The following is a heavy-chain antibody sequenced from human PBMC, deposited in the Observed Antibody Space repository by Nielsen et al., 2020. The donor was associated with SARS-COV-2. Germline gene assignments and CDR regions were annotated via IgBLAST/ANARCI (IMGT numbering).Heavy chain of an antibody. CDR3: ARAMVRGVPSDFDY. D-gene: IGHD3-10*01. CDR2: VSYDGRNK. CDR1: GFTFSSFV. J-gene: IGHJ4*02. V-gene: IGHV3-30*03. Sequence: GESLKISCAASGFTFSSFVMHWVRQAPGKGLEWVAVVSYDGRNKYHADSVKGRFTISRDNSKNTLYLQMNSLRAEDTAVYYCARAMVRGVPSDFDYWGQGTLVTVSS.